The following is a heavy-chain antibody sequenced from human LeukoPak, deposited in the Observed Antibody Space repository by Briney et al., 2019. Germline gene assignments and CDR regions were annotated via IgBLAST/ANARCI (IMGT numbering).Heavy chain of an antibody. Sequence: ASVKVSCKASGGTFSSYAISWVRQAPGQGLEWMGGIIPIFGTANYAQKFQGRVTVTADESTSTAYMELSSLRSEDTAVYYCARNPYYYDSSLRWFDPWGQGTLVTVSS. CDR1: GGTFSSYA. J-gene: IGHJ5*02. D-gene: IGHD3-22*01. CDR2: IIPIFGTA. V-gene: IGHV1-69*01. CDR3: ARNPYYYDSSLRWFDP.